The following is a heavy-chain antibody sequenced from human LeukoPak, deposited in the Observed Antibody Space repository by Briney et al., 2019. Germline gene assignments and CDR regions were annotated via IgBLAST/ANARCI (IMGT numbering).Heavy chain of an antibody. CDR2: INPTSGGT. CDR1: GYTFTDYY. Sequence: ASVKVSCKASGYTFTDYYMHWVRQAPGQGLEWMGWINPTSGGTNYAQKFQGRLTLTRDTSITTAYMELSRLRSDDTAAYYCARVNWMNDCWGQGTLVTVSS. J-gene: IGHJ4*02. D-gene: IGHD2-2*03. V-gene: IGHV1-2*02. CDR3: ARVNWMNDC.